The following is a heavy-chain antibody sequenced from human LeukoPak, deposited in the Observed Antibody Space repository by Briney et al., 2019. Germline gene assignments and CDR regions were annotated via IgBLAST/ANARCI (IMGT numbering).Heavy chain of an antibody. V-gene: IGHV3-23*01. J-gene: IGHJ6*03. D-gene: IGHD2-2*01. CDR2: ISGSGGST. CDR3: AKALTKATDYMDV. Sequence: GGSLRLSCAASGFTFSSYAMSWVRQAPGKGLEWVPAISGSGGSTYYADSVKGRFTISRDNSKNTLYLQMNSLRAEDTAVYYCAKALTKATDYMDVWGKGTTVTVSS. CDR1: GFTFSSYA.